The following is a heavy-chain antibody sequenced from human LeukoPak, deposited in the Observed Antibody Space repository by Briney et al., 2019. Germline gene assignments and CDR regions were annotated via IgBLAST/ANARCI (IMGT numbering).Heavy chain of an antibody. CDR2: IYYSGNT. CDR3: ARLYSGSFDAFDI. CDR1: GGSISTYY. D-gene: IGHD1-26*01. V-gene: IGHV4-59*01. Sequence: SETLSLTCTVSGGSISTYYWTWIRQPPGKGLEWIGYIYYSGNTNYNPSLKSRVTISVDTSKNQFSLKLSSVTAADTAVYYCARLYSGSFDAFDIWGHGTMVTVSS. J-gene: IGHJ3*02.